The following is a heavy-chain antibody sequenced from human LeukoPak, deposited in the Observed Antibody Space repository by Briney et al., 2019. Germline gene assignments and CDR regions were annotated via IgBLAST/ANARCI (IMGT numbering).Heavy chain of an antibody. V-gene: IGHV1-8*01. CDR2: MNPNSGNT. CDR1: GYTFTSYD. CDR3: ASEVQLERRGFDY. Sequence: GASVKVSCKPSGYTFTSYDINWVRQATGQGLEWMGWMNPNSGNTGYAQKLQGRVTMTRNTSISTAYMELSSLRSVDTAVYYCASEVQLERRGFDYWGQGTLVTVSS. J-gene: IGHJ4*02. D-gene: IGHD1-1*01.